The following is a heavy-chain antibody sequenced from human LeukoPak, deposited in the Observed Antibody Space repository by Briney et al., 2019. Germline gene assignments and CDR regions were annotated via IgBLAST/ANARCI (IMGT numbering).Heavy chain of an antibody. CDR1: GGSISSYY. CDR3: ARSYDKTFPGWFDP. J-gene: IGHJ5*02. Sequence: PSETLSLTCTVSGGSISSYYWNWIRQPPGKGLEWIGYIYYSGSTNYNPSLKSRVTISVDTSKNQFSLKLSSVTAADTAMYYCARSYDKTFPGWFDPWGQGTLVTVSS. CDR2: IYYSGST. D-gene: IGHD3-22*01. V-gene: IGHV4-59*08.